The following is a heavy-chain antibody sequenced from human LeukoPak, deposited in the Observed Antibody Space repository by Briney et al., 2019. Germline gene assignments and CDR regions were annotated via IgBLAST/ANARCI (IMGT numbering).Heavy chain of an antibody. J-gene: IGHJ4*02. D-gene: IGHD2-2*01. CDR1: GFTFSSYG. Sequence: GGSLRLSCAASGFTFSSYGMHWVRQAPGKGLEWVAFIRYDGSNKYYADSVKGRFTISRDNSKNTLYLQMNSLRAEDTAVYYCAKDLPDIVVVPAAMDIDYWGQGTLVTVSS. CDR2: IRYDGSNK. V-gene: IGHV3-30*02. CDR3: AKDLPDIVVVPAAMDIDY.